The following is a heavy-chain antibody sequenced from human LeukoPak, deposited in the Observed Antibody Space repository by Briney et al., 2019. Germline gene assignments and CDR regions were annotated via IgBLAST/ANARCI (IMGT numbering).Heavy chain of an antibody. D-gene: IGHD6-13*01. J-gene: IGHJ4*02. Sequence: PSETLSLTCTVSGGSISSGGYYWSWIRQHPGKGLEWIGYIYYSGSTYYNPSLKSRVTISVDTSKNQFSLKLSSVTAADTAVYYCARVTAAAGDFDYWGQGTLVTVSS. V-gene: IGHV4-31*03. CDR3: ARVTAAAGDFDY. CDR2: IYYSGST. CDR1: GGSISSGGYY.